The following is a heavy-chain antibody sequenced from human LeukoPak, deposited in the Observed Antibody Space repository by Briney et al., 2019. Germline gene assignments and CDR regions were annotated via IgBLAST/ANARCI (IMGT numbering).Heavy chain of an antibody. J-gene: IGHJ4*02. D-gene: IGHD6-13*01. CDR1: GFTFSNYW. Sequence: RGSLRLSCAASGFTFSNYWMSWVRQAPGKGLEWVANIKEAGSEKYYVDSVKGRFTISRDNARNSLYLQMNSLRAEDTAVYYCASGRQLGYWGQGALVTVSS. CDR3: ASGRQLGY. CDR2: IKEAGSEK. V-gene: IGHV3-7*01.